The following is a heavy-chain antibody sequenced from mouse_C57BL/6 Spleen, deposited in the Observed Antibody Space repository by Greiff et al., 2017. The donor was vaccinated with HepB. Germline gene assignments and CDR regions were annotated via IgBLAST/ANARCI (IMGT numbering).Heavy chain of an antibody. CDR2: IDPEDGDT. D-gene: IGHD2-5*01. CDR1: GFNIKDYY. V-gene: IGHV14-1*01. Sequence: EVQLQQSGAELVRPGASVKLSCTASGFNIKDYYMHWVKQRPEQGLEWIGRIDPEDGDTEYAPKFQGKATMTADTSSNTAYLQLSSLTSEDTAVYYCTTRDYSNYGLAYWGQGTLVTVSA. J-gene: IGHJ3*01. CDR3: TTRDYSNYGLAY.